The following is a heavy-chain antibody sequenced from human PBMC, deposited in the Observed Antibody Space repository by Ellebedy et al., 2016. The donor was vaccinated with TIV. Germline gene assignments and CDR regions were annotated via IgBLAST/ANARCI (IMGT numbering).Heavy chain of an antibody. J-gene: IGHJ4*02. Sequence: MPSETLSLTCTVSGGSISSSSYYWGWIRQPPGKGLEWIGSIYYSGSTYYNPSLKSRVTISVDTSKNQFSLKLSSVTAADRAVYYCARGLGIARHWGQGTLVTVSS. CDR2: IYYSGST. CDR3: ARGLGIARH. CDR1: GGSISSSSYY. V-gene: IGHV4-39*07. D-gene: IGHD6-13*01.